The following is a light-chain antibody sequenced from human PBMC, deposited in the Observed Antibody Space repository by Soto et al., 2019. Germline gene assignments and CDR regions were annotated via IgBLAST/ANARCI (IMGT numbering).Light chain of an antibody. Sequence: EIVLTQSPDTLSLSPGERATLSCRASQSVRSSLAWYQQKPGQAPRLLIYDASNRATGIPARFNGSGSGTDFTLTISSLETEDFAGYYCQQRSNWPPEVTFGPGTKVDIK. J-gene: IGKJ3*01. CDR2: DAS. V-gene: IGKV3-11*01. CDR1: QSVRSS. CDR3: QQRSNWPPEVT.